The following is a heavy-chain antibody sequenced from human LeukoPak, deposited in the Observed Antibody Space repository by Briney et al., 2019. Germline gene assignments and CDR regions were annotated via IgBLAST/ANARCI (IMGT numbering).Heavy chain of an antibody. CDR3: ARIRDGFYDAYDL. D-gene: IGHD5-24*01. V-gene: IGHV1-46*01. CDR2: INPTAGNT. CDR1: GYTFSNYY. J-gene: IGHJ3*01. Sequence: ASVKVSCKASGYTFSNYYLHWVRQAPGQGLEWMGLINPTAGNTYYAQRFQGRVTMTRNTSTSTVYMELSSLRSEDTAVYYCARIRDGFYDAYDLWGQGTMVTDPS.